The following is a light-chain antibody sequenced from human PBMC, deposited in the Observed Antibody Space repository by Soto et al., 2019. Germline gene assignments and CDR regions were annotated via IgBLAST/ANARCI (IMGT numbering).Light chain of an antibody. V-gene: IGKV1-12*02. J-gene: IGKJ2*01. Sequence: DIQMTQSPSFVSASVGDRVTITCRASQDISTWLAWYQQKPGRAPNLLIYTASSLQSGVPSRFSGSGSGTDFTLTISSLQPEDFATYYCQQANSFPSTFGQGTKLEIK. CDR1: QDISTW. CDR3: QQANSFPST. CDR2: TAS.